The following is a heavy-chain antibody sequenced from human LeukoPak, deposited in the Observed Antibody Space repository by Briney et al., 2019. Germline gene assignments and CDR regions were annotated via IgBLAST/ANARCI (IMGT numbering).Heavy chain of an antibody. J-gene: IGHJ5*02. V-gene: IGHV4-38-2*02. D-gene: IGHD3-10*01. CDR2: VSHSGIT. CDR1: GFSISSDYY. CDR3: ARLVIP. Sequence: SETLSLTCTVSGFSISSDYYWGWIRQPPGKGLEWLGSVSHSGITYYNSSLNSRVTISVDTSNNQFSRKVNSVTAADTAVYYCARLVIPWGQGILVTVSS.